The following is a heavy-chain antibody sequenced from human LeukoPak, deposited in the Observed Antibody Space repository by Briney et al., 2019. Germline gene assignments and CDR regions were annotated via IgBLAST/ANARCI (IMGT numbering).Heavy chain of an antibody. J-gene: IGHJ4*02. V-gene: IGHV4-39*07. CDR2: IYYSGST. CDR1: GGSISSSSHY. Sequence: SETLSLTCTVSGGSISSSSHYWGWIRQPPGKGLEWIGSIYYSGSTYYNPSLKSRVTISVDTSKNQFSLKLSSVTAADTAVYYCARVELSKYYFDYWGQGTLVTVSS. CDR3: ARVELSKYYFDY. D-gene: IGHD1-7*01.